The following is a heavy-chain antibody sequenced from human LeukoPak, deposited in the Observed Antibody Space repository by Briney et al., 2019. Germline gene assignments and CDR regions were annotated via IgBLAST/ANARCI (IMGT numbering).Heavy chain of an antibody. CDR2: IYTSGST. J-gene: IGHJ4*02. V-gene: IGHV4-4*07. D-gene: IGHD6-19*01. CDR1: GGSISSYY. Sequence: SETLSLTCTVSGGSISSYYWSWIRQPAGKGLEWIGRIYTSGSTNYNPSVKSRVTMSIDTSKKQFSLRLGSVTAADTAVYYCARGLTGYSSGTLGYWGQGTLVTVSS. CDR3: ARGLTGYSSGTLGY.